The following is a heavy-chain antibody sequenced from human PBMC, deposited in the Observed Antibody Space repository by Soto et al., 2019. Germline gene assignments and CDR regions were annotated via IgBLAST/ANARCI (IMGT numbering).Heavy chain of an antibody. CDR1: GGTFSSYA. V-gene: IGHV1-69*04. CDR3: ASGPYTSSSGGYYYYYMDV. CDR2: IVPMFGIP. Sequence: SVKVSCKASGGTFSSYAINWVRQAPGQGLEWMGRIVPMFGIPNFAPKFQGRVTMTADRSTTTAYMELSSLRSEDTAVYYCASGPYTSSSGGYYYYYMDVWGKGTTVTAP. D-gene: IGHD6-6*01. J-gene: IGHJ6*03.